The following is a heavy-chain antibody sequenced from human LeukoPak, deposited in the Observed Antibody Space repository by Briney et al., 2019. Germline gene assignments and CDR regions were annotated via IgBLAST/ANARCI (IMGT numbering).Heavy chain of an antibody. J-gene: IGHJ5*01. V-gene: IGHV3-21*01. D-gene: IGHD1-26*01. Sequence: GGSLRLSCTASGFTFSSYAMSWVRQAPGKGLEWVSSISSSSSYIYYADSVKGRFTISRDNAKNSLYLQMNSLRAEDTAVYYCARDPYSGSYYSWFDSWGQGTLVTVSS. CDR1: GFTFSSYA. CDR2: ISSSSSYI. CDR3: ARDPYSGSYYSWFDS.